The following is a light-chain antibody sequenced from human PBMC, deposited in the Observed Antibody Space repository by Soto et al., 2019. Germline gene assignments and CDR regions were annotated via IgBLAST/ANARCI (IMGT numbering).Light chain of an antibody. CDR1: QTINNW. CDR3: QQYHTPSIT. CDR2: DAS. J-gene: IGKJ5*01. Sequence: DIQMTQSTSTLSASVGDRVTITCRASQTINNWLTWYQQKSGKAPTLLIYDASALERGVPSRFSGTGSGTEFTLSIDSLQPDDFATYYCQQYHTPSITFGEGTRLEIK. V-gene: IGKV1-5*01.